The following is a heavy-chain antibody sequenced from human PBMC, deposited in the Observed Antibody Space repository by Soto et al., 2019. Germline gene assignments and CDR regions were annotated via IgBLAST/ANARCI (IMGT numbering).Heavy chain of an antibody. D-gene: IGHD6-6*01. CDR3: ARDLTAARRGLQKTVGQSYYYYGMDV. J-gene: IGHJ6*02. V-gene: IGHV1-69*13. CDR1: GGTFSSYA. CDR2: ILSFFCTA. Sequence: GASVKVSCMASGGTFSSYAISWVRQAPGQGLEWMGVILSFFCTANYAQKFQGRVTITADESTSTAYMELSSLRSEDTAVYYCARDLTAARRGLQKTVGQSYYYYGMDVWGQGTTVTVSS.